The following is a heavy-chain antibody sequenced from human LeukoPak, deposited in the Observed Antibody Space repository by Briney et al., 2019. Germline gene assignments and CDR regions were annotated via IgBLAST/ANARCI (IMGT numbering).Heavy chain of an antibody. Sequence: ASVKVSCKVSGYTLTELSMHWVRQAPGKGLEWMGGFDPEDGETIYAQKFQGRVTMTRDTSTSTVYMELSSLRSEDTAVYYCAGAQWLREFDYWGQGTLVTVSS. V-gene: IGHV1-24*01. D-gene: IGHD5-12*01. CDR2: FDPEDGET. J-gene: IGHJ4*02. CDR1: GYTLTELS. CDR3: AGAQWLREFDY.